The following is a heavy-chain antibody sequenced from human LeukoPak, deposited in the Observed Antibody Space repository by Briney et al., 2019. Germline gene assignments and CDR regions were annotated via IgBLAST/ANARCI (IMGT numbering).Heavy chain of an antibody. D-gene: IGHD1-1*01. CDR1: GFTFSTYW. V-gene: IGHV3-74*01. CDR2: ISSDASIT. CDR3: ARAEPTYYYYGMDV. J-gene: IGHJ6*02. Sequence: GGSLRLSCAASGFTFSTYWMHWVRQDPGKGLVWVSRISSDASITSYADPVKGRFTISRDNAKNSLYLQMNSLRAEDTAVYYCARAEPTYYYYGMDVWGQGTTVTVSS.